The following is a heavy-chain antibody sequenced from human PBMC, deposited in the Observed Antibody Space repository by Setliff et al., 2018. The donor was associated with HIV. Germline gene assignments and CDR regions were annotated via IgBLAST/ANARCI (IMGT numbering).Heavy chain of an antibody. Sequence: ASVKVSCKASGYTFTTYGVNWVRQAPGQGLEWMGWINSCNGNTKFAQKFQGRVTMTTDTSTTTAFMELRSLKADDTGIYYCSRSGVVYGGDSVPFDIWGPGTLVTVSS. J-gene: IGHJ3*02. V-gene: IGHV1-18*04. CDR1: GYTFTTYG. CDR3: SRSGVVYGGDSVPFDI. D-gene: IGHD2-21*02. CDR2: INSCNGNT.